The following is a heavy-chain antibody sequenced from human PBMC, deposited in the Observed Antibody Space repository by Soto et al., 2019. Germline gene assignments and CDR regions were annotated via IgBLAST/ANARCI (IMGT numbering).Heavy chain of an antibody. V-gene: IGHV4-59*01. CDR2: IYYDGTT. CDR3: ARAGYSYGFGYYYDY. Sequence: LSLTCTVSGGSISRYYWSWIRQPPGKGLEWIGYIYYDGTTNYSPSLKSRVTISVDTSNNQFSLRLSSVTAADTAVYYCARAGYSYGFGYYYDYWGQGTLVTVSS. J-gene: IGHJ4*02. D-gene: IGHD5-18*01. CDR1: GGSISRYY.